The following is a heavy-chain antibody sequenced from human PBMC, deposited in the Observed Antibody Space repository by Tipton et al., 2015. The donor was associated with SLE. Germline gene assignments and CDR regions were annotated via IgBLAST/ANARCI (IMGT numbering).Heavy chain of an antibody. CDR2: IRYDGSIK. Sequence: SLRLSCVASGFTFAGYGMHWVRQAPGKGLECVAFIRYDGSIKDYADSVKGRFTISRDNSKNTVYLQMNSLRPEDTAVYYCARGYTHSSSWFRWFDPWGQGTLVTVSS. CDR1: GFTFAGYG. J-gene: IGHJ5*02. CDR3: ARGYTHSSSWFRWFDP. V-gene: IGHV3-30*02. D-gene: IGHD6-13*01.